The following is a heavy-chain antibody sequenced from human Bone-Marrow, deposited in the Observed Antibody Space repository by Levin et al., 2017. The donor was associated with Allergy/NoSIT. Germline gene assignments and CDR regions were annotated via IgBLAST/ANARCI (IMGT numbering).Heavy chain of an antibody. CDR3: ARASGDILSGYYADY. D-gene: IGHD3-9*01. CDR2: MFHNGSP. Sequence: SCAVSGDSISSSNWWTWVRQSPGKGLEWIGEMFHNGSPNYKPSLRSRVTFSIDKSKNQFSLTLTSVTAADTAIYYCARASGDILSGYYADYWGQGTLVTVSS. J-gene: IGHJ4*02. V-gene: IGHV4-4*02. CDR1: GDSISSSNW.